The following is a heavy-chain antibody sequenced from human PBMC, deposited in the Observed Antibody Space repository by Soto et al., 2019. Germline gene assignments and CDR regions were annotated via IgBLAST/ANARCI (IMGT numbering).Heavy chain of an antibody. D-gene: IGHD4-17*01. CDR2: IWYDGTQK. V-gene: IGHV3-33*01. CDR1: GFTFNTYI. Sequence: GGSLRLSCEASGFTFNTYIMHWGRQPPGKGLEWLAAIWYDGTQKYYADSVKGRFIISRDNSKKTLYLEMNSLRAEDTAVYYCARAGGATVTGLWHFDSWGQGTLVTVSS. CDR3: ARAGGATVTGLWHFDS. J-gene: IGHJ4*02.